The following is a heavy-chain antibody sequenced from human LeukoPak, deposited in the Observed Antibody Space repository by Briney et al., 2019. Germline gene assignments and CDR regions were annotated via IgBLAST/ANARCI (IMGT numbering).Heavy chain of an antibody. J-gene: IGHJ6*03. V-gene: IGHV3-53*01. CDR2: IYSGGST. CDR1: GFTVSSNY. CDR3: ASQTEGWYYGSGSYFGHYYYYMDV. Sequence: PGGSLRLSCAASGFTVSSNYMSWVRQAPGKGLEWVSVIYSGGSTYYADSVKGRFTISRDNSKNTLYLQMNSLRAEDTAVYYCASQTEGWYYGSGSYFGHYYYYMDVWGKGTTVTISS. D-gene: IGHD3-10*01.